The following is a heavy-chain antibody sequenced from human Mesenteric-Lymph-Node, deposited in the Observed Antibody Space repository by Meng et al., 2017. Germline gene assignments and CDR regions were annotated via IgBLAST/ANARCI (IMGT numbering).Heavy chain of an antibody. D-gene: IGHD3-10*01. V-gene: IGHV4-4*02. Sequence: SETLSLTCAVSGGSISSSNWWSWVRQPPGKGLEWFGEIYHSGSTNYNPSLKSRVTISVDKSKNQFSLKLSSVTAADTAVYYCARGNNYYGSGSYYKRGEYFQHWGQGTLVTVSS. J-gene: IGHJ1*01. CDR2: IYHSGST. CDR1: GGSISSSNW. CDR3: ARGNNYYGSGSYYKRGEYFQH.